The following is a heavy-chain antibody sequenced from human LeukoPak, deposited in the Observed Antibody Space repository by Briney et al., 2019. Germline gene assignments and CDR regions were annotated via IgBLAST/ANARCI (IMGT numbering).Heavy chain of an antibody. J-gene: IGHJ4*02. D-gene: IGHD5-24*01. V-gene: IGHV3-23*01. Sequence: PGGSLRPSCAASGFTFSSYAMSWVRQAPGKGLEWVSAISGSGGSTYYADSVKGRFTISRDNSKNTLYLQMNSLRAEDTAVYYCAKVESGRWLQLYRVSRYYFDYWGQGTLVTVSS. CDR1: GFTFSSYA. CDR2: ISGSGGST. CDR3: AKVESGRWLQLYRVSRYYFDY.